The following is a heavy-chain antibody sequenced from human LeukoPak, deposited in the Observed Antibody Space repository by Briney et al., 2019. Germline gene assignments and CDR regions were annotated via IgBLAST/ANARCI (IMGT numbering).Heavy chain of an antibody. Sequence: PSETLSLTCTVSGGSINTYHWSWIRQAPGKGLEWIGYISYSGKTNYNPSPKSRVSMSVDTSKNQFSLRLSSVNAADTAVYYCARDGEGRNWFDTWGQGTLVTVSS. CDR2: ISYSGKT. J-gene: IGHJ5*02. CDR3: ARDGEGRNWFDT. CDR1: GGSINTYH. D-gene: IGHD3-3*01. V-gene: IGHV4-59*01.